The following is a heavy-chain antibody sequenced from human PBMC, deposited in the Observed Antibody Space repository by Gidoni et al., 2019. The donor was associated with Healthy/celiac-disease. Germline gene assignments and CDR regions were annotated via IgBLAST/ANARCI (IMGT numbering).Heavy chain of an antibody. CDR3: ARDPVGATQYNWFDP. V-gene: IGHV4-59*01. J-gene: IGHJ5*02. D-gene: IGHD1-26*01. CDR2: IYYSGST. Sequence: QVQLQESGPGLVKPSETLSLTCTVSGGSISSYYWSWIRQPPGKGLEWIGYIYYSGSTNYNPSLKSRVTISVDTSKNQFSLKLSSVTAADTAVYYCARDPVGATQYNWFDPWGQGTLVTVSS. CDR1: GGSISSYY.